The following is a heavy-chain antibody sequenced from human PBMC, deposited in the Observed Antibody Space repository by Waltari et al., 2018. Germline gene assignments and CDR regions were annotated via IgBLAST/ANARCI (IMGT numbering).Heavy chain of an antibody. CDR2: IYYSGST. J-gene: IGHJ5*02. V-gene: IGHV4-39*01. D-gene: IGHD4-17*01. CDR3: ARHSGLRSPFDP. CDR1: GCSISRSNYY. Sequence: QLQLQESGPGLVKPSETLSRICTASGCSISRSNYYWGWIRQPPGKGLEWIGSIYYSGSTYYNSSLKSRVTISVDTSKNQFSLKVSSVTAADTAVYYCARHSGLRSPFDPWGQGTLVTVSS.